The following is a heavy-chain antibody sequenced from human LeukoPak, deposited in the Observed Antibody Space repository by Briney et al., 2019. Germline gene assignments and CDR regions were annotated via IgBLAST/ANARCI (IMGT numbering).Heavy chain of an antibody. CDR2: MNPDSGNT. CDR3: AADPLFDCNTTSCYFLEYGMDV. D-gene: IGHD2-2*01. CDR1: GYTFTSYD. J-gene: IGHJ6*02. Sequence: GASVKVSCKASGYTFTSYDINWVRQATGQGLEWMGWMNPDSGNTGYAQKFQGRVTMTRNTSISTAYMELSSLRSEDTAVYYCAADPLFDCNTTSCYFLEYGMDVWGQGTTVTVSS. V-gene: IGHV1-8*01.